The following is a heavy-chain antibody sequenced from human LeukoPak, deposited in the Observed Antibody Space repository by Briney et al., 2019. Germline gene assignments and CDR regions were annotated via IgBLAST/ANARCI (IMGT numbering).Heavy chain of an antibody. V-gene: IGHV4-59*01. Sequence: SETLSLTCTVSGGSISSYYWSWIRQPPGKGLEWIGYIYYSGSTNYNPSLKSRVTISVDTSKNQFSLKLSSVTAADTAVYYCARAGYSSGWPRVGFDYWGQGTLVTVSS. CDR3: ARAGYSSGWPRVGFDY. J-gene: IGHJ4*02. D-gene: IGHD6-19*01. CDR1: GGSISSYY. CDR2: IYYSGST.